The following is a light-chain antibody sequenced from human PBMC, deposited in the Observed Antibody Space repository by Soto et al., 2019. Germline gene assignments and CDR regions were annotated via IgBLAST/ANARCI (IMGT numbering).Light chain of an antibody. CDR1: QRISSW. CDR2: KAS. V-gene: IGKV1-5*03. J-gene: IGKJ1*01. Sequence: DIQMTQSIFTLSATVEARVTITCRASQRISSWLAWYPQKPGTAPKLLIYKASSLESGVPARFSGSGSGTEFTLTISSLQPDYFATYYCQQYNSYYPWTFGQGTKVDIK. CDR3: QQYNSYYPWT.